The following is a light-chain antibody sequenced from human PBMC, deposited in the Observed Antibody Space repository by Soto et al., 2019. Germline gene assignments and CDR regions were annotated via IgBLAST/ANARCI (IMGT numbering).Light chain of an antibody. CDR1: QSVNNY. J-gene: IGKJ4*01. CDR3: EQRSNWPLY. Sequence: EIVLTQSPATLSLSPAERATLSCRASQSVNNYLAWYQQKTGQPPRLLIYDASSRATDIPARFSGSGSGTDFPLASSGLQPLDFAKYDGEQRSNWPLYFGGGTKVYSK. V-gene: IGKV3-11*01. CDR2: DAS.